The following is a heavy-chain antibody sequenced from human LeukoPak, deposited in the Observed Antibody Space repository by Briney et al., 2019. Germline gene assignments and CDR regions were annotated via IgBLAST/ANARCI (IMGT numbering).Heavy chain of an antibody. CDR2: ISSSSSTI. Sequence: GGSLRLSCAASGFTFSSYSMNWVRQAPGKGLEWVSYISSSSSTIYYADSVKGRFTISRDNAKNSLYLQMNSLRAEDTAVYYCARDKVPGEFPYYFDYWGQGTLVTVSS. CDR1: GFTFSSYS. D-gene: IGHD3-10*01. J-gene: IGHJ4*02. CDR3: ARDKVPGEFPYYFDY. V-gene: IGHV3-48*01.